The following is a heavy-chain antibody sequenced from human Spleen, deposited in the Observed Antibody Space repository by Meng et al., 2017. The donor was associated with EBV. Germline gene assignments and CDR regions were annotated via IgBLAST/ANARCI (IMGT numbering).Heavy chain of an antibody. CDR3: AGDGSKNWYFDL. Sequence: EVQLLESGGGLVQPGGSLRLSCAASEFTFSSYALSWVRQAPGRGLEWVSTISGAGYTTYYADSVKGRFTISRDNSKNTLYLQMNSLRAEDTAVYYCAGDGSKNWYFDLWAVAPWSPSPQ. CDR2: ISGAGYTT. J-gene: IGHJ2*01. V-gene: IGHV3-23*01. D-gene: IGHD5-24*01. CDR1: EFTFSSYA.